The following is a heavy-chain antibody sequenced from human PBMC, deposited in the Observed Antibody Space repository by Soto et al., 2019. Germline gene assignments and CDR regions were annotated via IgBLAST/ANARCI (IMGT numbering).Heavy chain of an antibody. V-gene: IGHV3-33*01. D-gene: IGHD4-17*01. J-gene: IGHJ4*02. CDR2: IWHDGSNK. Sequence: PGGSLRLSCAASGFIFSSYGIHWVRQAPGKGLEWVAVIWHDGSNKYYADSVKGRFTISRDNSTNTLYLQMNSLRAEDTAVYYCARDTMTTVTTFVYWGQRTLVTVSS. CDR3: ARDTMTTVTTFVY. CDR1: GFIFSSYG.